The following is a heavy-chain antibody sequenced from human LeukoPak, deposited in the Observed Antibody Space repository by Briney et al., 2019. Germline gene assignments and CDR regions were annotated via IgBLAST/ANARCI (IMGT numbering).Heavy chain of an antibody. CDR3: ARDNVVTAYKD. D-gene: IGHD2-21*02. J-gene: IGHJ4*02. CDR2: IRPDGRTV. Sequence: GGSLRLSCAASGFTFSRFAMHWVRQAPGKGLEWVAVIRPDGRTVNIADSVKGRFTISRDNSKNTLYLEMFSLRDEDTAVYYCARDNVVTAYKDWGQGTLVTVSS. V-gene: IGHV3-33*08. CDR1: GFTFSRFA.